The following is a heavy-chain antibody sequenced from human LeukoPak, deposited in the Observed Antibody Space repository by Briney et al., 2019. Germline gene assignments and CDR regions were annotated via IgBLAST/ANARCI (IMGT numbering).Heavy chain of an antibody. V-gene: IGHV4-39*01. Sequence: PSETLSLTCTVSGGSISSSNYYWGWLRQPPGKGLEWIGSIYYSGSTYYNPSLKSRVTISVDTSKNQFSLKLTSVTAADTAVYYCARHPVIWPQYPSWGQGTLVTVSS. J-gene: IGHJ5*02. D-gene: IGHD5-24*01. CDR2: IYYSGST. CDR3: ARHPVIWPQYPS. CDR1: GGSISSSNYY.